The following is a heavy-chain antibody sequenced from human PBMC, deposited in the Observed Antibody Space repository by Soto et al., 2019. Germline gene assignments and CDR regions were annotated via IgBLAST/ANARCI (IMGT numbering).Heavy chain of an antibody. J-gene: IGHJ6*02. V-gene: IGHV5-51*01. D-gene: IGHD3-9*01. Sequence: GESLKISCKGSGYSFTSYWIGWVRQMPGKGLEWMGIIYPGDSDTRYSPSFQGQVTISADKSISTAYLQWSSLKASDTSMYYCARHQPPHYAILTGLVYGMDVWGQGTTVTVSS. CDR3: ARHQPPHYAILTGLVYGMDV. CDR1: GYSFTSYW. CDR2: IYPGDSDT.